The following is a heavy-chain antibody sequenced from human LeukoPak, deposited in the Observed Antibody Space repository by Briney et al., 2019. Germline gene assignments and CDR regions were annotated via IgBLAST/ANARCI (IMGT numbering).Heavy chain of an antibody. V-gene: IGHV1-69*05. D-gene: IGHD1-7*01. CDR1: GGTFSSYA. CDR2: IIPIFGTA. J-gene: IGHJ5*02. Sequence: ASVKVSCKASGGTFSSYAISWVRQAPGQGLEWMGGIIPIFGTANYAQKFQGRVTITTDESTSTAYMELSSLRSEDTAVYYCARGFGTTGTTVWFDPWGQGTLVTVSS. CDR3: ARGFGTTGTTVWFDP.